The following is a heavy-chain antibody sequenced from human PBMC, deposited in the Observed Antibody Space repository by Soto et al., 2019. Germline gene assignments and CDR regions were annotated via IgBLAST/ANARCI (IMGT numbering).Heavy chain of an antibody. CDR2: IYVTGAV. V-gene: IGHV4-31*11. J-gene: IGHJ5*02. D-gene: IGHD2-21*01. CDR1: GAARNSGNYY. CDR3: ARLRIATNNYKWFDP. Sequence: SETLSLTCVVSGAARNSGNYYWIWIRHVPGKGLEWIGHIYVTGAVDYNPSLRDRITISQDTSERQFSLNLRRVTAADTAVYYCARLRIATNNYKWFDPWGQGTLVTVSS.